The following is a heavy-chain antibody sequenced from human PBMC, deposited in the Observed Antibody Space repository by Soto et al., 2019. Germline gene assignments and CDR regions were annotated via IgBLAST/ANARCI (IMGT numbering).Heavy chain of an antibody. J-gene: IGHJ5*02. CDR3: ARDGYYDNSGNYVRYAWFAP. CDR2: INPSGDST. V-gene: IGHV1-46*01. D-gene: IGHD3-22*01. CDR1: GYTFTNYY. Sequence: ASVKVSCKASGYTFTNYYIHWVRLAPGQGLEWMGIINPSGDSTTYAQKFQGRVTMTRDTYTSTVYMELSSLRSEDTAVYYCARDGYYDNSGNYVRYAWFAPWG.